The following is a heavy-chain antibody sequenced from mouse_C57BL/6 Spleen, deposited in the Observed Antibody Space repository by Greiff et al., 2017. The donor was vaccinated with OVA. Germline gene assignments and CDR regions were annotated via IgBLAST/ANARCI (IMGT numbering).Heavy chain of an antibody. CDR2: ISSGGSYT. D-gene: IGHD1-1*01. V-gene: IGHV5-6*01. J-gene: IGHJ2*01. CDR3: ARQHYGSSSYYSDY. Sequence: VQLKESGGDLVKPGGSLKLSCAASGFTFSSYGMSWVRQTPDKRLEWVATISSGGSYTYYPDSVKGRFTISRDNAKNTLYLQMSSLKSEDTAMYYCARQHYGSSSYYSDYWGQGTTLTVSS. CDR1: GFTFSSYG.